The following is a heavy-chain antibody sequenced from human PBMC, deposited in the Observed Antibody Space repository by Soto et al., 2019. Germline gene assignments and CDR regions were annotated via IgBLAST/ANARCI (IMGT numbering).Heavy chain of an antibody. J-gene: IGHJ4*02. Sequence: PGGSLRLSCAASGFTFSSYWMSWVRQAPGKGLEWVANIKQDGSEKYYVDSVKGRFTISRDNAKNSLYLQMNGLRAEDTAVYYCARVLYGDYKSPLDYWGQGTLVTVSS. CDR3: ARVLYGDYKSPLDY. CDR1: GFTFSSYW. V-gene: IGHV3-7*04. CDR2: IKQDGSEK. D-gene: IGHD4-17*01.